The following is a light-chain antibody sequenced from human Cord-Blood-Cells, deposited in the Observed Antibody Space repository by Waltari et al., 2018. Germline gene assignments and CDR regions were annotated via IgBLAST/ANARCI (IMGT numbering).Light chain of an antibody. CDR2: DAS. V-gene: IGKV1-5*01. Sequence: DIQMTQSPSTLSASVGDRVTITGRASQSISSWLAWYQQKPGKAPQLLIYDASSVESGVPSRFSGSGSGTEFTLTISSLQPDDFATYYCQQYNSYSWTFGQGTKVEIK. CDR3: QQYNSYSWT. CDR1: QSISSW. J-gene: IGKJ1*01.